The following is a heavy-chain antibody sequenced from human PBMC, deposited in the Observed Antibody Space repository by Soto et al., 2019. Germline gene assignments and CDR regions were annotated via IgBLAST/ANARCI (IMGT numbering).Heavy chain of an antibody. CDR1: GFTFSDHY. D-gene: IGHD1-26*01. CDR2: SRNKANSYST. V-gene: IGHV3-72*01. CDR3: ARFSGSYTRGLDY. Sequence: EVQLVESGGGLVQPGGSLRLSCAASGFTFSDHYMDWVRQAPGKGLEWVGRSRNKANSYSTEYAASVKGRFTISRDESKSSLYLQMNSLKTEDMAVYYCARFSGSYTRGLDYWGQGTLVTVSS. J-gene: IGHJ4*02.